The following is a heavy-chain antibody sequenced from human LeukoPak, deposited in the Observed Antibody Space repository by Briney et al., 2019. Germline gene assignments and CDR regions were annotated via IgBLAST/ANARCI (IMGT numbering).Heavy chain of an antibody. D-gene: IGHD6-13*01. CDR2: INHSGST. CDR1: GGSISSYY. V-gene: IGHV4-59*08. Sequence: PSETLSLTCTVSGGSISSYYWSWIRQPPGKGLEWIGEINHSGSTYYNPSLKSRVTISVDTSKNQFSLKLSSVTAADTAVYYCARAGSSWLFDYWGQGTLVTVSS. CDR3: ARAGSSWLFDY. J-gene: IGHJ4*02.